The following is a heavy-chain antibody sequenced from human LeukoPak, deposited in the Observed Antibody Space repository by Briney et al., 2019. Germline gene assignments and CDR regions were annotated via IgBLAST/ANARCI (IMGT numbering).Heavy chain of an antibody. CDR3: ARKAGGSYRLDY. V-gene: IGHV1-46*01. Sequence: ASVKVSCKASGYTFTYYYMQWVRQAPGQGLEWMGIINPSGGSTSYAQKFQGRVTMTRDTSTSTVYMELSSLRSEDTAVYYCARKAGGSYRLDYWGQGTLVTVSS. CDR1: GYTFTYYY. D-gene: IGHD1-26*01. J-gene: IGHJ4*02. CDR2: INPSGGST.